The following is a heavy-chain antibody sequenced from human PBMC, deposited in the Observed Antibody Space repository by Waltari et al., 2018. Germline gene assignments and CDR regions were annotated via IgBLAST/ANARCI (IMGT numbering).Heavy chain of an antibody. CDR1: GDSIGSGYYY. V-gene: IGHV4-39*07. CDR2: IYFAGGT. D-gene: IGHD6-13*01. Sequence: QLQLRESGPGLLKPSETLSLTCSVSGDSIGSGYYYWGWIRQAPGKGLEWTGRIYFAGGTYYNPSLKSRLTISVDTSKSQFSLRLSSVTAADTAVYYCAREVGGSSWSTTPRGDAFDIWGQGTMVTVSS. J-gene: IGHJ3*02. CDR3: AREVGGSSWSTTPRGDAFDI.